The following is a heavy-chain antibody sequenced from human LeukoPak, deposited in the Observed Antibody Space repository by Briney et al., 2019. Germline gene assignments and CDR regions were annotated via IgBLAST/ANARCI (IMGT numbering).Heavy chain of an antibody. CDR3: ARDPSESSSWVRFDS. J-gene: IGHJ4*02. Sequence: GGSLRLSCAASGFTFSSYWMSWVRQAPGKGLEWVANIKQDGSEKYYVDSVKGRFTISRDNAKNSLYLQMNSLRAEDTAVYYCARDPSESSSWVRFDSWGQGTLVTVSS. CDR2: IKQDGSEK. CDR1: GFTFSSYW. D-gene: IGHD6-13*01. V-gene: IGHV3-7*01.